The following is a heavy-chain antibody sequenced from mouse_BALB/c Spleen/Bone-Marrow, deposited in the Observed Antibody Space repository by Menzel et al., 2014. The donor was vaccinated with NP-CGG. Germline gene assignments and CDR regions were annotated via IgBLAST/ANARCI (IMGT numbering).Heavy chain of an antibody. V-gene: IGHV1-18*01. J-gene: IGHJ3*01. CDR3: ARGRFAY. CDR2: INPNIGGT. Sequence: EVKLQESGPELVKPGASVKISCKTSGYTFAEYTIHWVKQSHGKSLERIGNINPNIGGTTYNQKFKGKATLTVDMSSSTAYMDLRSLTSEDSAVYYCARGRFAYWGQGTLVTVSA. CDR1: GYTFAEYT.